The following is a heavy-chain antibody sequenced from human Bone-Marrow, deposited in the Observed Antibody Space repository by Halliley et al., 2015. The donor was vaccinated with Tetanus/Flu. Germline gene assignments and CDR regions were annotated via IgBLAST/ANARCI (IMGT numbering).Heavy chain of an antibody. CDR3: TRSAFHYASDY. CDR2: ISSSSSYI. D-gene: IGHD4-17*01. V-gene: IGHV3-21*01. J-gene: IGHJ4*02. Sequence: VSSISSSSSYIYYADSVKGRFTISRDNAKNSLSLEMHSLRAEDTAIYYCTRSAFHYASDYWGQGTRVTVSS.